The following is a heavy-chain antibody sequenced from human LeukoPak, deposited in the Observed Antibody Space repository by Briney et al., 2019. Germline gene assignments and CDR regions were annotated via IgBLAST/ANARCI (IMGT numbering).Heavy chain of an antibody. CDR1: GFTFSSYW. V-gene: IGHV3-21*04. CDR3: ATGGLPGGFNY. D-gene: IGHD3-16*01. J-gene: IGHJ4*02. CDR2: SSGSGI. Sequence: GGSLRLSCAASGFTFSSYWMSWVRQAPGKGLEWLSSSSGSGIYYADSVKGRFTISRDNAKNSLFLQMNSLRADDTAVYYCATGGLPGGFNYWGQGTLVTVSS.